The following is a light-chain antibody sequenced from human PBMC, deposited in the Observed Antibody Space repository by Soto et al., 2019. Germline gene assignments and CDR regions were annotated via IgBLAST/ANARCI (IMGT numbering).Light chain of an antibody. CDR3: QHYDTLPLT. J-gene: IGKJ4*01. Sequence: DIQMTQSPSSLSASVGDRVTITCQASQDISNYLNWYQQKPGKAPKLLIHGASNLETGVQSRVSGGGSGTDVTITISSLQPEDIAAYYCQHYDTLPLTFGGGTKVEI. CDR1: QDISNY. V-gene: IGKV1-33*01. CDR2: GAS.